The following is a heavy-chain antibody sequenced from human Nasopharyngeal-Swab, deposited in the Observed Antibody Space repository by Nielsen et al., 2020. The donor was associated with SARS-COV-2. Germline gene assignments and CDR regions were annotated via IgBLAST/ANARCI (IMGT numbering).Heavy chain of an antibody. CDR3: ARVGGRTSPMGS. D-gene: IGHD3-10*01. J-gene: IGHJ4*02. Sequence: GESLKISCVASGFTFSVYLMSWFRQAPAKGLEWVASIKQDGSEKNYVDSVKGRFTISRDNAKNSLFLQMDSLRTEDTAFYYCARVGGRTSPMGSWGQGTLVTVSS. CDR2: IKQDGSEK. V-gene: IGHV3-7*01. CDR1: GFTFSVYL.